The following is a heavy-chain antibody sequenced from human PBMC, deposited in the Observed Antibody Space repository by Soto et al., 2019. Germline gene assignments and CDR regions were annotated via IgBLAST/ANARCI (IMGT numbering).Heavy chain of an antibody. D-gene: IGHD3-22*01. CDR1: GFTVSSNY. CDR3: ATMGDSSVYSGSFDP. V-gene: IGHV3-66*01. Sequence: EVQLVESGGGLVQPGGSLRLSCAASGFTVSSNYMSWVRQAPGKGLEWVSVIYSDGSTYYADSVKGRFTISRDNSKNTLYLQMNSLRAEDTAVYYCATMGDSSVYSGSFDPWGQGTLVTVSS. J-gene: IGHJ5*02. CDR2: IYSDGST.